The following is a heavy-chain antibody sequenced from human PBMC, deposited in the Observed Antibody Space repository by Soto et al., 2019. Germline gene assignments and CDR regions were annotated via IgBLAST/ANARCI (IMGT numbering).Heavy chain of an antibody. Sequence: LRLSCTASGFTFRAYYMNWIRQAPGKGLEWVSYISTGGSTICYADSVKGRFTISRDNDKNSLSLQMDSLRADDTGVYYCARGSPQFWQLFDNWGQVALVTFSS. CDR3: ARGSPQFWQLFDN. D-gene: IGHD3-3*01. CDR2: ISTGGSTI. J-gene: IGHJ4*02. V-gene: IGHV3-11*01. CDR1: GFTFRAYY.